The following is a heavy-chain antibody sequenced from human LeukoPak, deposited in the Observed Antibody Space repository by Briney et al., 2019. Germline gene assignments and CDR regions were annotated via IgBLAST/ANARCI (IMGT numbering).Heavy chain of an antibody. J-gene: IGHJ4*02. CDR2: IKQDGSEK. CDR1: GFIFSSYW. Sequence: GGSLRLSCAASGFIFSSYWMSWVRQAPGKGLEWVANIKQDGSEKYYADSVKGRFTISRDNAKNSLYLQMNSLRAEDTALYYCAKDRGIAAAVFDYWGQGTLVTVSS. CDR3: AKDRGIAAAVFDY. V-gene: IGHV3-7*03. D-gene: IGHD6-13*01.